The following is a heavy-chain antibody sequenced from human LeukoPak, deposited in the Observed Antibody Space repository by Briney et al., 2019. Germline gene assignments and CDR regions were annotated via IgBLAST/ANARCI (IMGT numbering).Heavy chain of an antibody. J-gene: IGHJ6*03. D-gene: IGHD2-2*01. CDR1: GFTFSSYS. Sequence: GGSLRLSCAASGFTFSSYSMNWVRQAPGKGREWVSYISSSSSTIYYADSVKGRFTISRDNAKNSLYLQMNSLRAEDTAVYYCARDPRYCSSTSCYVSYYYYYYMDVWGKGTTVTVSS. V-gene: IGHV3-48*04. CDR2: ISSSSSTI. CDR3: ARDPRYCSSTSCYVSYYYYYYMDV.